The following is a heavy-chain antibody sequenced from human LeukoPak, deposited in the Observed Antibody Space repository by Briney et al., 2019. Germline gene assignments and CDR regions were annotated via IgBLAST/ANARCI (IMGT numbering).Heavy chain of an antibody. CDR2: VNHSGST. CDR1: GGSFSGYY. J-gene: IGHJ4*02. D-gene: IGHD4-11*01. CDR3: ARGREVTRDFDY. V-gene: IGHV4-34*01. Sequence: SETLSLTCVVYGGSFSGYYWTWIRQPPGRGLGWIGDVNHSGSTNYNQYLESRVTISVDTSKSQFSLKLSCVAAADTSVYYCARGREVTRDFDYWGQGTLVSVSS.